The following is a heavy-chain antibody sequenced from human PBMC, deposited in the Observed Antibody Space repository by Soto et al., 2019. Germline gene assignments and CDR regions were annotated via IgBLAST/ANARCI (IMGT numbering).Heavy chain of an antibody. V-gene: IGHV4-30-4*02. CDR1: GGSISSGDYY. D-gene: IGHD6-6*01. CDR2: IYYSGST. Sequence: SDTLSLTCTVSGGSISSGDYYWSWIRQPPGKGLEWIGYIYYSGSTYYNPSLKSRVTISVDTSKNQFSLKLSSVTAADTAVYYCARGGAARQRNYYYYGMDVWGQGTTVTVSS. CDR3: ARGGAARQRNYYYYGMDV. J-gene: IGHJ6*02.